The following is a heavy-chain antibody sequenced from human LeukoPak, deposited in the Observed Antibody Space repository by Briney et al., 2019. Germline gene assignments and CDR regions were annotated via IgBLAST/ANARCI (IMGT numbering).Heavy chain of an antibody. Sequence: SETLSLTCTVSGGSVSSYFWSWIRQPPGKGLEWIGYIYNNGNHNYNPSLKSRISISVDTSKNQLSLKLSSVTAADTALYYCARYSWSASTPGSWFDPWGQGTLVTVSS. D-gene: IGHD2-15*01. CDR1: GGSVSSYF. CDR3: ARYSWSASTPGSWFDP. CDR2: IYNNGNH. V-gene: IGHV4-59*08. J-gene: IGHJ5*02.